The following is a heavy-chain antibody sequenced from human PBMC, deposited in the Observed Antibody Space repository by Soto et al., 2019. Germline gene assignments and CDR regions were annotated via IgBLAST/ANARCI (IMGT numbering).Heavy chain of an antibody. CDR3: ASVVSGSYFDY. V-gene: IGHV4-31*03. D-gene: IGHD1-26*01. CDR2: IYYSGTT. CDR1: GGSITTGGHF. J-gene: IGHJ4*02. Sequence: QVQLQESGPGLVKASQTLSLTCTVSGGSITTGGHFWSWIRQHPGTGLEWIGYIYYSGTTHFNPSLKSRVSISVDTSKNQFSLKLSSVTAADTAMYYCASVVSGSYFDYWGQGTLVTVSS.